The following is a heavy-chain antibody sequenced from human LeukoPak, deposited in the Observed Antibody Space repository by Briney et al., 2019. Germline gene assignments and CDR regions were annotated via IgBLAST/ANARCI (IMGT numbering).Heavy chain of an antibody. D-gene: IGHD3-16*01. J-gene: IGHJ6*02. V-gene: IGHV3-7*05. Sequence: GGSLRLSCAASGFIFGNFWMTWVRQAPGKGLEWVANVKQDGSERYHADSLKGRFTISRDNARNSMYPQMNSLRTEDTAVYYCARLTFGGFLYGMDVWGQGTTVTVSS. CDR2: VKQDGSER. CDR3: ARLTFGGFLYGMDV. CDR1: GFIFGNFW.